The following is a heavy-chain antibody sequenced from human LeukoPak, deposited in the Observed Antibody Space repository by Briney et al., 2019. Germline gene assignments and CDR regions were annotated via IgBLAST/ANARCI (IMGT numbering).Heavy chain of an antibody. CDR1: GFTFSSYA. Sequence: GRSLRLSCAASGFTFSSYAMHWVRQAPGKGLEWLSYIGSSDSTTHYADSVKGRFTISRDNAKNSLYLQMSSLRVEDTAVYYCARDGTPNYSSGWVYMDVWGEGTTVTISS. CDR3: ARDGTPNYSSGWVYMDV. J-gene: IGHJ6*03. V-gene: IGHV3-48*03. D-gene: IGHD6-25*01. CDR2: IGSSDSTT.